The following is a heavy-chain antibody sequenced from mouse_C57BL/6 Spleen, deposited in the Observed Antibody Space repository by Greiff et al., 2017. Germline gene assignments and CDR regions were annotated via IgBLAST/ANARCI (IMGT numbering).Heavy chain of an antibody. CDR1: GYTFTSYW. V-gene: IGHV1-69*01. J-gene: IGHJ1*03. D-gene: IGHD2-2*01. CDR3: ARGGYGNWYFDV. CDR2: IDPSDSYT. Sequence: QVQLQQPGAELVMPGASVKLSCKASGYTFTSYWMHWVKQRPGQGLEWIGEIDPSDSYTNYNQKFKGKSTLTVDKSSSTAYMQLSSLTSEDSAVYYCARGGYGNWYFDVWGTGTTVTVSS.